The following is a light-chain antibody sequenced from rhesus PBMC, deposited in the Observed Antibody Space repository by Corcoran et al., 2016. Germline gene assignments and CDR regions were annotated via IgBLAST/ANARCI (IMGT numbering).Light chain of an antibody. J-gene: IGKJ4*01. CDR2: KAS. V-gene: IGKV1-22*01. CDR1: QGISSW. Sequence: DIQMTQSPSSLSASVGDTVTITCRASQGISSWLAWYQQNPGKAPTPLIYKASRLQSGVPSRFSGSGSGTDCTLTINHLQSEDFATYYCQQYSSRPLTFGGGTKVELK. CDR3: QQYSSRPLT.